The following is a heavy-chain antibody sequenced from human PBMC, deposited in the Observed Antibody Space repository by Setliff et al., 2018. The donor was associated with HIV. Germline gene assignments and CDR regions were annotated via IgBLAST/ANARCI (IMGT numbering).Heavy chain of an antibody. CDR2: IYYSGRTSHSGST. V-gene: IGHV4-30-4*08. J-gene: IGHJ5*02. CDR1: GDSITSGGCS. CDR3: ARENGWLFGWFDP. Sequence: SETLSLTCTVSGDSITSGGCSWTWIRQPPGKALEWVGYIYYSGRTSHSGSTYYNPSVASRITISGDTSKNQFSLKLTSVTAADTAIYYCARENGWLFGWFDPWGQGTPVTVSS. D-gene: IGHD3-22*01.